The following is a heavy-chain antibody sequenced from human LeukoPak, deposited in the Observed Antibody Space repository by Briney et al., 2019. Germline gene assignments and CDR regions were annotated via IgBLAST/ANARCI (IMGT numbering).Heavy chain of an antibody. CDR2: IRSKAYGETA. D-gene: IGHD1-1*01. V-gene: IGHV3-49*03. Sequence: GGSLRLSCTASGFTFGDYAMSWIRQAPGKGLEWVGFIRSKAYGETADYAASVKGRFTISGDDSKAIAYLQMNSLKTEDTAVYHCTRDRGAYNLYDYWGQGTLVTVSS. J-gene: IGHJ4*02. CDR1: GFTFGDYA. CDR3: TRDRGAYNLYDY.